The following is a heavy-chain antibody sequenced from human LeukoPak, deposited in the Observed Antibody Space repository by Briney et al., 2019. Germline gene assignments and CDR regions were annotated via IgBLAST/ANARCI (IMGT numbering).Heavy chain of an antibody. D-gene: IGHD6-19*01. CDR2: IKEDGSEQ. Sequence: GWSLRLSCAASGFMFSSYWMSWVRQAPGKGLEWVANIKEDGSEQYSVDSVKGRFTISRDNAKNSLFLQMSSLRAEDTAVYYCATVYNSGWTLAYWGQGTLVTVP. V-gene: IGHV3-7*01. CDR3: ATVYNSGWTLAY. CDR1: GFMFSSYW. J-gene: IGHJ4*02.